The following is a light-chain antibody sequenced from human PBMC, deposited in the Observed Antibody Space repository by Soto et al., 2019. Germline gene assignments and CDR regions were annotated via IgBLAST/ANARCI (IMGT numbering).Light chain of an antibody. CDR3: LQRSGWPLT. CDR1: QSVGRY. V-gene: IGKV3-11*01. J-gene: IGKJ4*01. Sequence: EIVLTQSPATLSLSPGERVTLSCRASQSVGRYLGWFQQKPGQAPRLLIYDASNRASGIPARFSGSGSGTDFTLTISYLEPEDFAVYYCLQRSGWPLTFGGGTKMEIK. CDR2: DAS.